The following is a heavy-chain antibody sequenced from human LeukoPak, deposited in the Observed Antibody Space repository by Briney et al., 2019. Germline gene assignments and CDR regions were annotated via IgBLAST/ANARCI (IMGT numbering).Heavy chain of an antibody. V-gene: IGHV4-59*08. CDR2: FYYSGGT. CDR1: GDSISSYY. J-gene: IGHJ3*02. CDR3: ARHVTISGPYDASDI. D-gene: IGHD5-24*01. Sequence: SETLSLTCTVSGDSISSYYWSWIRQPPGKGLEWIGYFYYSGGTDYNPSLKSRVTISVDTSKNQFSLKLRSVTAADTAVYYCARHVTISGPYDASDIWGQGTMVTVSS.